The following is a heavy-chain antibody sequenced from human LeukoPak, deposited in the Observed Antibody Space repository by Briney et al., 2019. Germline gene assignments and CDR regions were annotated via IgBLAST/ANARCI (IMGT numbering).Heavy chain of an antibody. V-gene: IGHV3-53*01. J-gene: IGHJ4*02. Sequence: GGSLRLFCATSGVTVSSNYMRWVRQAPGEGLEGGSVFYSGGSTYNADSVKGLLTIPRDNSKNPLHLQMKSLRAEDTAVYYCGKDLVSLDELEPKLGFDYWGQGTLVTVSS. D-gene: IGHD1-1*01. CDR1: GVTVSSNY. CDR2: FYSGGST. CDR3: GKDLVSLDELEPKLGFDY.